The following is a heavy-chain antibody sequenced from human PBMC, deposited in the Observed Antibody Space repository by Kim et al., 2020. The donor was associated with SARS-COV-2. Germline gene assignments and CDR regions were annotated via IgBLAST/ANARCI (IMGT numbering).Heavy chain of an antibody. V-gene: IGHV3-30*04. J-gene: IGHJ5*02. D-gene: IGHD4-17*01. Sequence: GGSLRLSCAASGFTFSSYAMHWVRQAPGKGLEWVAVISYDGSNKYYADSVKGRFTISRDNSKNTLYLQMNSLRAEDTAVYYCARGDQDYRSNWFDPWGQGTLVTVSS. CDR3: ARGDQDYRSNWFDP. CDR2: ISYDGSNK. CDR1: GFTFSSYA.